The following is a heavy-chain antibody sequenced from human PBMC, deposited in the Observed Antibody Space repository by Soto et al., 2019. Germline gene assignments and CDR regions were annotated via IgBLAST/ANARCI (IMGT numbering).Heavy chain of an antibody. V-gene: IGHV4-34*01. Sequence: QVQLQQWGAGLLKPSETLSLTCAVYGGSFSGYQWSWIRQTPGKGLEWIRGINDGGDINYNPSLKSRVTILVDSPKKQISLRLSSVTAADTAVYYCARGLILWFGELSRRGGYYYYMDVWGKGTPVTVSS. D-gene: IGHD3-10*01. CDR2: INDGGDI. CDR1: GGSFSGYQ. J-gene: IGHJ6*03. CDR3: ARGLILWFGELSRRGGYYYYMDV.